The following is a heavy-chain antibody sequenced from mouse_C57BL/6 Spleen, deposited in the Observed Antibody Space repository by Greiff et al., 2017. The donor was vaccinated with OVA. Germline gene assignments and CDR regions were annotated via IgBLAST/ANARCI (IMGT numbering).Heavy chain of an antibody. D-gene: IGHD1-1*01. CDR2: IDPSDSYT. Sequence: QVQLQQPGAEPVMPGASVKLSCKASGYTFTSYWMHWVKQRPGQGLEWIGEIDPSDSYTNYNQKFKGKSTLTVDKSSSTAYMQLSSLTSEDSAVYYCARSTGSSYWFAYWGQGTLVTVSA. V-gene: IGHV1-69*01. CDR1: GYTFTSYW. J-gene: IGHJ3*01. CDR3: ARSTGSSYWFAY.